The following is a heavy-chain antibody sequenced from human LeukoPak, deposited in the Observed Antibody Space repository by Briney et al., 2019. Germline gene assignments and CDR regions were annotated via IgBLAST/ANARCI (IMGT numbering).Heavy chain of an antibody. CDR1: GYTFTSYY. D-gene: IGHD1-26*01. Sequence: GASVKVSCKASGYTFTSYYMHWVRQAPGQGLEWMGIINPSGGSTSYAQKFQGRVTMTRDTSTSTVYMELSSLRSEDTAVYYCARVLRPNEWELPYFDYWGQGTLVTVSS. CDR3: ARVLRPNEWELPYFDY. J-gene: IGHJ4*02. CDR2: INPSGGST. V-gene: IGHV1-46*01.